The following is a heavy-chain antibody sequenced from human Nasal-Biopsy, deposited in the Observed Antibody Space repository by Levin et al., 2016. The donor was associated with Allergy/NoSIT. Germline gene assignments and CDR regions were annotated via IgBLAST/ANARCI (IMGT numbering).Heavy chain of an antibody. CDR2: INAGNGNT. D-gene: IGHD1-26*01. Sequence: ASVKVSCKASGYTFTNYAVHWVRQAPGQRPEWMGWINAGNGNTKISQKFQGRVSITRDTSARTAYLELSSLRSEDMAVYYCARAASFYQYYALDVWGQGTTVNVSS. J-gene: IGHJ6*02. V-gene: IGHV1-3*01. CDR3: ARAASFYQYYALDV. CDR1: GYTFTNYA.